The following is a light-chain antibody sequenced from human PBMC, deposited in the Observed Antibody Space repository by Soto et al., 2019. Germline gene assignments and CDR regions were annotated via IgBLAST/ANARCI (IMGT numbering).Light chain of an antibody. J-gene: IGKJ4*01. CDR1: QDINNH. V-gene: IGKV1-17*03. CDR2: AVS. CDR3: LQHEDYPLT. Sequence: DIPMTQSPSAMSASVGDRVTITCRSSQDINNHLAWFQQKPGKVPKRLIYAVSTLQSGVPSRFSGSGSGTEFTLTISSLQPEDFATYYCLQHEDYPLTFGGGTKVEI.